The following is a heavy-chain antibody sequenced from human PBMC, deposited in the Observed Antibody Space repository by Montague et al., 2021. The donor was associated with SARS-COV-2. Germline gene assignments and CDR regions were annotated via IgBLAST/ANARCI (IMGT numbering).Heavy chain of an antibody. Sequence: SETLSLTCTVSGGSISSSSYYWGWLRQPPGKGLEWIGSIYYSGSTYYNPSLKSRVTISVDTSKNQFSLKLSSMTAADTAVYYCARDLRRGFDPWGQGTLVTVSS. CDR2: IYYSGST. CDR1: GGSISSSSYY. CDR3: ARDLRRGFDP. J-gene: IGHJ5*02. D-gene: IGHD3-10*01. V-gene: IGHV4-39*07.